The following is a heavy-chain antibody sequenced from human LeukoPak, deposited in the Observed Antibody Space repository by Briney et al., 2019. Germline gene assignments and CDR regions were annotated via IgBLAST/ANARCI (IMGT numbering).Heavy chain of an antibody. V-gene: IGHV3-48*03. J-gene: IGHJ4*02. CDR1: GFTFSSYE. CDR3: ARDLHSSGWYSFPYYFDY. Sequence: PGRSLRLSCAASGFTFSSYEMNWVRQAPGKGLEWVSYISSSGSTIYYADSVKGRFTISRDNAKNSLYLQMDSLRAEDTAVYYCARDLHSSGWYSFPYYFDYWGQGTLVTVSS. D-gene: IGHD6-19*01. CDR2: ISSSGSTI.